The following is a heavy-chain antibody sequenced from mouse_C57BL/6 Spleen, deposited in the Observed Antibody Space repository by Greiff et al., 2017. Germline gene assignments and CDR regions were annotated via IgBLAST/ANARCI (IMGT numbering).Heavy chain of an antibody. CDR2: INYDGSST. CDR1: GFTFSDYY. J-gene: IGHJ4*01. Sequence: EVKLMESEGGLVQPGSSMKLSCTASGFTFSDYYMAWVRQVPEKGLEWVANINYDGSSTYYLDSLKSRLIISRDNAKNILYLQMSSLKSEDTATYYCARVDDYYAMDYWGQGTSVTVSS. V-gene: IGHV5-16*01. CDR3: ARVDDYYAMDY.